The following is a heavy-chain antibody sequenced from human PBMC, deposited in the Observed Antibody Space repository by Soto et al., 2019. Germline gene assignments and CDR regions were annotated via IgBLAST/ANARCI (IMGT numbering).Heavy chain of an antibody. V-gene: IGHV5-51*01. CDR3: ARIWGTTNYYYGMDV. J-gene: IGHJ6*02. Sequence: GESLKISCKGSGYSFTSYWIGWVRQMPGKGLEWMGIIYPGDSDTRYSPSFQGQVTISADKSINTAYLQWSSLKASDTATYYCARIWGTTNYYYGMDVWGQGTTVTVSS. D-gene: IGHD1-7*01. CDR1: GYSFTSYW. CDR2: IYPGDSDT.